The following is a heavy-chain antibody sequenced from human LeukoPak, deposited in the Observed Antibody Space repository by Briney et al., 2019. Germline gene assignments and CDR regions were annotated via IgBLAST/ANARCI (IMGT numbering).Heavy chain of an antibody. CDR3: ARRYNYYGSGSQPLRFDP. Sequence: SETLSLTCAVYGGSFSGYYWSWIRQPPGKGLEWIGEINHSGSTNYNPSLKSRVTISVDTSKNQFSLKLSSVTAADTAVYCCARRYNYYGSGSQPLRFDPWGQGTLVTVSS. D-gene: IGHD3-10*01. V-gene: IGHV4-34*01. J-gene: IGHJ5*02. CDR2: INHSGST. CDR1: GGSFSGYY.